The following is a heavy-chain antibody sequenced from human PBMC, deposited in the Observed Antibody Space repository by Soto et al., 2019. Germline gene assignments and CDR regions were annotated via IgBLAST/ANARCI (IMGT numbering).Heavy chain of an antibody. CDR3: ARDTGDGTFDF. Sequence: ASVKVSCKASGYTFSSYAMPWVLQAPGQRLEWMGWINAGYGNTKSSQKFQDRVTISRDTSASTAYMELTSLRSEDTAVYYCARDTGDGTFDFWGQGTLVTVSS. J-gene: IGHJ4*02. CDR2: INAGYGNT. CDR1: GYTFSSYA. D-gene: IGHD7-27*01. V-gene: IGHV1-3*01.